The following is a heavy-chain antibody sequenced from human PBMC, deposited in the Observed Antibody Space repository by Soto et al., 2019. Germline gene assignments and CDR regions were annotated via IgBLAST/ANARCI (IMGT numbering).Heavy chain of an antibody. CDR1: GGSFSGYY. Sequence: PSETLSLTCAVYGGSFSGYYWGWIRQPPGKGLEWIGEINHSGSTNYNPSLKSRVTISVDTSKNQFSLKLSSVTAADTAVYYCARGLSSSWYSDWFDPWGQGTLVTVSS. D-gene: IGHD6-13*01. J-gene: IGHJ5*02. CDR3: ARGLSSSWYSDWFDP. CDR2: INHSGST. V-gene: IGHV4-34*01.